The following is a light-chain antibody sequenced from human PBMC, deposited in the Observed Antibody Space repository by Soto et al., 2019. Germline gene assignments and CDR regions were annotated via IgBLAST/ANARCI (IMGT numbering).Light chain of an antibody. V-gene: IGLV2-14*01. J-gene: IGLJ1*01. Sequence: QSALTQPASVSGSPGQSITISCTGTSSDVGGYNYVSWYQQYPGKAPKLMIYDVSNRPSGVSNRFSGSKSGNTASLTISGLQADDEADYYCSSYTISNTLVFGSGTKLTVL. CDR1: SSDVGGYNY. CDR2: DVS. CDR3: SSYTISNTLV.